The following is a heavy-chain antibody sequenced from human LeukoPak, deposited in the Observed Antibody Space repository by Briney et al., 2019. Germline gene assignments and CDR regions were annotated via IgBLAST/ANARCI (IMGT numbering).Heavy chain of an antibody. D-gene: IGHD2-15*01. J-gene: IGHJ4*02. V-gene: IGHV3-30*02. CDR2: IRYDGSNK. CDR3: AREGYCSGGSCYWVFDY. Sequence: GGSLRLSCAASGFTFSSYGMHWVRQAPGKGLEWVAFIRYDGSNKYYADSVKGRFTISRDNSKNTLYLQMNSLRAEDTAVYYCAREGYCSGGSCYWVFDYWGQGTLVTVSS. CDR1: GFTFSSYG.